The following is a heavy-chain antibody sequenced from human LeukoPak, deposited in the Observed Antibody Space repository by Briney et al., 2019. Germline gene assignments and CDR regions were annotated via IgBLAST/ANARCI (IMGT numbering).Heavy chain of an antibody. CDR3: ARAHYDSSGYYTFDY. J-gene: IGHJ4*02. CDR2: YDGSNE. D-gene: IGHD3-22*01. Sequence: YDGSNEQYADSVKGRFSISRDSSKNILYLQMNSLRAEDTAVYYCARAHYDSSGYYTFDYWGQGTLVTVSS. V-gene: IGHV3-30*01.